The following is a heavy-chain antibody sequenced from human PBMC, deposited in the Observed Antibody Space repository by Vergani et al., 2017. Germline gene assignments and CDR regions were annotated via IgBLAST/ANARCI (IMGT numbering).Heavy chain of an antibody. CDR2: ISVYNGAT. CDR1: GYTFFTSYA. J-gene: IGHJ4*02. CDR3: ARTPRAGTPGGYFDY. Sequence: QVQLVQSGAEVKKPGASVKVSCKTSGYTFFTSYAIGWVRQAPGQGLEWVGWISVYNGATKYAQEIQGRVTLTTDTSTRTAFMEVRSLRSDDTAVYYCARTPRAGTPGGYFDYWGQGTLVTVSS. D-gene: IGHD1-7*01. V-gene: IGHV1-18*01.